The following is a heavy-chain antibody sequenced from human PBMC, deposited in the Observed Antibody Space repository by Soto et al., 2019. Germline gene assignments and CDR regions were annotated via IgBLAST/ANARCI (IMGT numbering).Heavy chain of an antibody. CDR3: ARVRVSGGFSNMDV. Sequence: QVQLQESGPGLVKPSQTLSLTCTVSGGSIGSGGYYWGWIRQHPGKGLEWIGYTYYSGSTYYNPSLKGRVTISVDTSKNQFSLKLSSVTAADTAVYYCARVRVSGGFSNMDVWGNGTTVTLSS. J-gene: IGHJ6*03. CDR2: TYYSGST. V-gene: IGHV4-31*03. D-gene: IGHD3-10*01. CDR1: GGSIGSGGYY.